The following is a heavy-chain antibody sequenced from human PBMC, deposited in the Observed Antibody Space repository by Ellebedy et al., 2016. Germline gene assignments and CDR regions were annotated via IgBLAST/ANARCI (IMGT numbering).Heavy chain of an antibody. CDR1: GGSISSSSYY. J-gene: IGHJ4*02. CDR3: ARRGSFTVTTGAIDY. Sequence: SETLSLTCTVSGGSISSSSYYWGWIRQPPGKGLEWIGSIYYSGSTYYNPSLKSRVTISVDTSKNQFSLKLSSVTAADTAVYYCARRGSFTVTTGAIDYWGQGTLVTVSS. D-gene: IGHD4-17*01. CDR2: IYYSGST. V-gene: IGHV4-39*01.